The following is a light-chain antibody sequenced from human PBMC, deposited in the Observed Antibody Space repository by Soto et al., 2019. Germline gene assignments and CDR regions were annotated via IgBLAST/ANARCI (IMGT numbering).Light chain of an antibody. V-gene: IGLV1-44*01. J-gene: IGLJ2*01. CDR2: GDN. CDR1: GSNIGTNT. Sequence: QSVLTQPPSASGTPGQRVTISCSGGGSNIGTNTVNWYRQLPGTAPKLVIFGDNQRPSGVPDRFSCSKSGTSASLAISGLHSADEADYYCAAWDGSLNNVLFGGGTKLTVL. CDR3: AAWDGSLNNVL.